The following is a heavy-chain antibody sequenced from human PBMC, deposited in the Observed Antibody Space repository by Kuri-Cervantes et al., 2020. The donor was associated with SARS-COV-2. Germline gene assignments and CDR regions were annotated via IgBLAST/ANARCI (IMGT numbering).Heavy chain of an antibody. D-gene: IGHD3-10*01. CDR3: ARDEGSYYYYMDV. Sequence: SETLSLTCAVYGGSFSGYYWSWIRQPPGKGLEWTGEINHSGSTNYNPSLKSRVTISVDTSKNQFSLKLSSVTAADTAVYYCARDEGSYYYYMDVWGKGTTVTVSS. CDR2: INHSGST. J-gene: IGHJ6*03. CDR1: GGSFSGYY. V-gene: IGHV4-34*01.